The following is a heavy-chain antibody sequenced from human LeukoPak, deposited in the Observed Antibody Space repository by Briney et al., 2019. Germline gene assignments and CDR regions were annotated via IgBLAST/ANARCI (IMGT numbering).Heavy chain of an antibody. D-gene: IGHD3-10*01. Sequence: SETLSLTCSVSGDSFSNYGWSWVRQPPGKGLEWIGYVYASGINNENQNPSLKIRVTISVDTSRNQFSLRLNSVTAADTAIYYCARDNFGSLEFWRQGALVSVSS. CDR1: GDSFSNYG. CDR3: ARDNFGSLEF. J-gene: IGHJ4*02. CDR2: VYASGIN. V-gene: IGHV4-59*01.